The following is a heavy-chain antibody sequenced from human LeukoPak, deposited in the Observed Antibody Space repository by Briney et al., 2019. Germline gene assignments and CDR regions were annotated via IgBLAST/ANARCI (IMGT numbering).Heavy chain of an antibody. CDR3: ARGLLRLGGWFDP. CDR2: IYSGGST. J-gene: IGHJ5*02. Sequence: PGGSLRLSCAASGFTVSSNYMSWVRQAPGKGLEWVSVIYSGGSTYYADSVKGRFTISRDNSKNTLYLQMNSLRAEDTAVYYCARGLLRLGGWFDPWGQGTLVTVSS. V-gene: IGHV3-66*01. CDR1: GFTVSSNY. D-gene: IGHD4-11*01.